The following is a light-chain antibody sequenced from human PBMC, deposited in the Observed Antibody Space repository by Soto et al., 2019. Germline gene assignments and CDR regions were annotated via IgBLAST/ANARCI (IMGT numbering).Light chain of an antibody. CDR3: ETWDSTRV. Sequence: QPVLTQSSSASASLGSSVKLTCTLSSGHSSYIIAWHQQQPGKAPRYLMKLEGSGSYNKGSGVPDRFSGSSSGADRYLTISSLQSEDEAEYYCETWDSTRVFGGGTKLTVL. V-gene: IGLV4-60*03. CDR1: SGHSSYI. J-gene: IGLJ3*02. CDR2: LEGSGSY.